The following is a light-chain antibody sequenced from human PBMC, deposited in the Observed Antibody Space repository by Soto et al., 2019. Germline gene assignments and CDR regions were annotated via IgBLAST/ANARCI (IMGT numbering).Light chain of an antibody. V-gene: IGKV3D-11*01. Sequence: EIVLTQSPATLSLSPGERATLSRRASQGVSSYLAWYQQKPGQAPRLLIYDASNRATGIPARFSGSGSGTDFTLTISSLEPEDFAVYYCQQRSNWHFGGGTKVEIK. CDR2: DAS. CDR1: QGVSSY. J-gene: IGKJ4*01. CDR3: QQRSNWH.